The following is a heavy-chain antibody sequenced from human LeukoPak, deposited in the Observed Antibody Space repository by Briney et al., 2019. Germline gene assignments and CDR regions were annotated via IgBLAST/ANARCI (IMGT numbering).Heavy chain of an antibody. CDR3: ARDLTSVPTR. Sequence: GGSLRLSCAASGFTFSSHSMNWVRQAPGKGLEWVSCISSTGNTKHYVDSVKGRFTISRDNAKNSVYLQMNSLRDEDTAVYYCARDLTSVPTRWGRGTLVTVSS. D-gene: IGHD4-17*01. V-gene: IGHV3-48*02. CDR2: ISSTGNTK. CDR1: GFTFSSHS. J-gene: IGHJ4*02.